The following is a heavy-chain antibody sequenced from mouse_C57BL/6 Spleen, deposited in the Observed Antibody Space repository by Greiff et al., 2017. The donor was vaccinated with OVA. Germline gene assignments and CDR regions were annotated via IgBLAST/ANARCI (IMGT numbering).Heavy chain of an antibody. D-gene: IGHD1-1*01. J-gene: IGHJ2*01. CDR2: ISDGGSYT. V-gene: IGHV5-4*01. CDR1: GFTFSSYA. CDR3: ARDPGRRFDY. Sequence: EVMLVESGGGLVKPGGSLKLSCAASGFTFSSYAMSWVRQTPEKRLEWVATISDGGSYTYYPDNVKGRFTISRDNAKNNLYLQMSHLKSEDTAMYYCARDPGRRFDYWGQGTTLTVSS.